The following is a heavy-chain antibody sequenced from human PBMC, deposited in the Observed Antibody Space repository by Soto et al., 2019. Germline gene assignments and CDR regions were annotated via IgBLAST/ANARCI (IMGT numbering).Heavy chain of an antibody. CDR2: IYHSGST. Sequence: QVQLQESGPGLVKPSGTLSLTCAVSGGSISSSNWWSWVRQPPGKGLEWIGEIYHSGSTNYNPSLKSRVTISVDKSKNQFSLKLSSVTAADTAVYYCARVRMLDYVWASYRYGWFDPWGQGTLVTVSS. CDR3: ARVRMLDYVWASYRYGWFDP. V-gene: IGHV4-4*02. D-gene: IGHD3-16*02. J-gene: IGHJ5*02. CDR1: GGSISSSNW.